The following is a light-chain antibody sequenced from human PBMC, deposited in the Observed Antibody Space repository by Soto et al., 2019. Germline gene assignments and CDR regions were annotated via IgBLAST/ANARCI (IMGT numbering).Light chain of an antibody. CDR1: QYIGSA. Sequence: EVVLTQSPATLSVSPGDRATLSCRASQYIGSAVAWYQQKSGQSPRLLIYDVSSRATGVPSRFSGTGSETDFTLTISGLQSEDSAIYFCQQYNNWPFSFGQGTRLEIK. J-gene: IGKJ5*01. CDR2: DVS. CDR3: QQYNNWPFS. V-gene: IGKV3-15*01.